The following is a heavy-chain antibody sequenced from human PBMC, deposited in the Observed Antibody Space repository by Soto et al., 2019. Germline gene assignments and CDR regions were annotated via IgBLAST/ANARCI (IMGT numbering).Heavy chain of an antibody. CDR1: GDSISSSRSSSYY. V-gene: IGHV4-39*01. Sequence: QLQLQESGPGLVKPSETLSLTCTVSGDSISSSRSSSYYWGWIRQPPGKGLEWIGSIYASGSTYYNPSLKSRVTISLDTSKNQFSLKLSSVTAADTAVYYCARQIITYDAFDIWGQGTMVTVSS. J-gene: IGHJ3*02. CDR2: IYASGST. D-gene: IGHD3-22*01. CDR3: ARQIITYDAFDI.